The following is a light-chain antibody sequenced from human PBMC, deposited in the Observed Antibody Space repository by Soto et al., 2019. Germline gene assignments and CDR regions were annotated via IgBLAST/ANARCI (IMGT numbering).Light chain of an antibody. CDR3: QHYGSSPLT. CDR2: GAS. V-gene: IGKV3-20*01. Sequence: EFVLTQSPGTLSLSPWQRATLSCRASQSVNGSYLAWYRQKPGQSPRLLIYGASGRATGLPDRFIGSGSGTDCILTISRLEPADFPVYYCQHYGSSPLTFGQGTRLEIK. CDR1: QSVNGSY. J-gene: IGKJ5*01.